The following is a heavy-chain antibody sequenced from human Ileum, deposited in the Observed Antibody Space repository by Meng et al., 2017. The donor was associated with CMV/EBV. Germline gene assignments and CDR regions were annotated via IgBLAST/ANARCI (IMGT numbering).Heavy chain of an antibody. J-gene: IGHJ4*02. CDR2: NSGDRNSI. D-gene: IGHD5-12*01. V-gene: IGHV3-74*01. CDR3: TKDVNAAYDLFDQ. Sequence: WAHSGCNFGGPWMQWVRKGKRKGMGRIYGNSGDRNSIKKAEYVKDRFTTPRDNAKNTAYIQMYSLRTGDTAVYYCTKDVNAAYDLFDQWGQGALVTVSS. CDR1: GCNFGGPW.